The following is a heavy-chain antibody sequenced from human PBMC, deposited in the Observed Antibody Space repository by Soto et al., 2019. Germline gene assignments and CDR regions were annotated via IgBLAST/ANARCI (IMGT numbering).Heavy chain of an antibody. J-gene: IGHJ4*02. D-gene: IGHD3-10*01. CDR3: ARGAPMVRGVIDY. CDR1: GYTFTGYY. Sequence: QVQLVQSGAEVKKPGASVKVSCKASGYTFTGYYMHWVRQAPGQGLEWMGWINPNSGGTNYAQKVQGWVTMTRDTSISTAYMELSRLRSDDTAVYYCARGAPMVRGVIDYWGQGTLVTVSS. V-gene: IGHV1-2*04. CDR2: INPNSGGT.